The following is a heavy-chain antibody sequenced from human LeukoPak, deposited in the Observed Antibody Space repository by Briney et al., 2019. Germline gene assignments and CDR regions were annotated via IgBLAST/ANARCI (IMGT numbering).Heavy chain of an antibody. D-gene: IGHD2-2*01. CDR1: GVSTSNSRYY. Sequence: PSETLSLTCTVSGVSTSNSRYYWGWIRQPPGKGLEWIGTIYDSGSTYYNPSLKGRVTISVATSKNQFSLKMSSVTAADTAVYYCARGHQLLAGYNWFDPWGQGTLVTVSS. CDR3: ARGHQLLAGYNWFDP. J-gene: IGHJ5*02. CDR2: IYDSGST. V-gene: IGHV4-39*01.